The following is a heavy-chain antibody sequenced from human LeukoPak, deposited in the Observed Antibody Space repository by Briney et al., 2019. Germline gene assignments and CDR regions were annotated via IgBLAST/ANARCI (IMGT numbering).Heavy chain of an antibody. Sequence: ASVKVSCKASGYTFTGYYMHWVRQAPGQGLEWMGWINPNSGGTNYAQKFQGRVTMTRDTSISTAYMELSRLRSDDTAVYYCARGLQYYYYYYYMDVWGKGTTVTVSS. CDR2: INPNSGGT. J-gene: IGHJ6*03. V-gene: IGHV1-2*02. D-gene: IGHD2-21*02. CDR3: ARGLQYYYYYYYMDV. CDR1: GYTFTGYY.